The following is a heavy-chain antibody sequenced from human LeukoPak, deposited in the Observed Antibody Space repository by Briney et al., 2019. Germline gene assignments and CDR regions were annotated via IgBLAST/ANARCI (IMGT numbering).Heavy chain of an antibody. D-gene: IGHD6-13*01. CDR2: IYYSGST. CDR3: ARVLDSGSSWYRVRYYFDY. CDR1: GGSISSGGYY. V-gene: IGHV4-31*03. J-gene: IGHJ4*02. Sequence: SQTLSLTCTVSGGSISSGGYYWSWIRQHPGKGLEWIGYIYYSGSTYYNPSLKSRVTISVDTSKNQFSLKLSSVTAADTAVYYCARVLDSGSSWYRVRYYFDYWGQGTLVTVSS.